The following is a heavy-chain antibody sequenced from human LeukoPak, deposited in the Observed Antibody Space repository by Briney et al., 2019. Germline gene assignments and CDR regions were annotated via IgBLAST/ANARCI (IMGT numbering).Heavy chain of an antibody. CDR1: GFTFSDYY. J-gene: IGHJ6*03. Sequence: PGGSLRLSCAASGFTFSDYYMSWIRQAPGKGLEWVSYISSSGSTIYYADSVKGRFTISRDNAKNSLYLQMNSLRAEDTAVYYCARDQHSLDYYDSSGYPVSGYYYMDVWGKGTTVTVSS. D-gene: IGHD3-22*01. CDR2: ISSSGSTI. CDR3: ARDQHSLDYYDSSGYPVSGYYYMDV. V-gene: IGHV3-11*04.